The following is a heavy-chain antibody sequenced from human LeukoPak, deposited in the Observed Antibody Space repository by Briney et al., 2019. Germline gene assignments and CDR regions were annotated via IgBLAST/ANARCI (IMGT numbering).Heavy chain of an antibody. CDR1: GYNFATSG. V-gene: IGHV1-18*01. CDR3: ARDLGPYTGSYYSYYHYMDV. CDR2: ISGYNGNT. J-gene: IGHJ6*03. D-gene: IGHD1-26*01. Sequence: EASVKVSCKAYGYNFATSGIGWVRQAPGQGLEWLGWISGYNGNTKSAPKLQGRVTITTDTSTDTAYLELGRVRVDDTAIYYCARDLGPYTGSYYSYYHYMDVWGEGTSVTVSS.